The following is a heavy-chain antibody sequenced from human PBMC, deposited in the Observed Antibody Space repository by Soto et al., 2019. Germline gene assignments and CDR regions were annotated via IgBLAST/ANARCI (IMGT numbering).Heavy chain of an antibody. V-gene: IGHV3-30*03. CDR3: ARERGPTLTLFGMAHYYCNMDV. CDR1: GFNFKYYG. CDR2: ISSDGKTP. Sequence: QPQLLESGGDVVQPGRSLRLSCVVSGFNFKYYGMHWVRQAPGKGLAWVAVISSDGKTPDYADSVKGRFTISRDNSKNTLYLQMNNVTLGDTATYYCARERGPTLTLFGMAHYYCNMDVWGQGTLVTVS. D-gene: IGHD3-3*01. J-gene: IGHJ6*02.